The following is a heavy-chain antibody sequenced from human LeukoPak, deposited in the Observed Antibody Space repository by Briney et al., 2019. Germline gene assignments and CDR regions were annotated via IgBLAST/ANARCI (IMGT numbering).Heavy chain of an antibody. CDR3: AESPMTRVTTGGFDF. CDR2: ISSSGGST. J-gene: IGHJ4*02. Sequence: PGGSLSLSCAASGFTFNRYAMSWVRQSPGKGLEWVSCISSSGGSTYYVDSVKGRFTISRDNSKNTLYLQMNSLRAEDTAVYYCAESPMTRVTTGGFDFWGQGTLVTVSS. D-gene: IGHD4-17*01. CDR1: GFTFNRYA. V-gene: IGHV3-23*01.